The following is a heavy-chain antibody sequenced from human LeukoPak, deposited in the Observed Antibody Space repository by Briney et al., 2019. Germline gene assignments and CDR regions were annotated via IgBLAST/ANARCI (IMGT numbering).Heavy chain of an antibody. CDR2: INPNSGGT. D-gene: IGHD3-22*01. CDR3: ARSGYWDWYFDL. Sequence: ASVKVSCKASGYTFTCYYMHWVRQAPGQGLEWMGWINPNSGGTNYAQKFQGRVTMTRDTSISTAYMELSRLRSDVTAVYYCARSGYWDWYFDLWGRGTLVTVSS. V-gene: IGHV1-2*02. CDR1: GYTFTCYY. J-gene: IGHJ2*01.